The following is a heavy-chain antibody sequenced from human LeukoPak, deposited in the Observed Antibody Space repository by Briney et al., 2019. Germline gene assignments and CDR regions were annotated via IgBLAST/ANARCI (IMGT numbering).Heavy chain of an antibody. V-gene: IGHV3-21*01. Sequence: GGSLRLSCAASAFTFSSFGMSWVRQAPGKGLEWVSSISSSGSYIYYADSVKGRFTISRDNAKNSLYLQMNSLRAEDTAAYYCARAVDSSGPPWGQGTLVTVSS. CDR2: ISSSGSYI. D-gene: IGHD3-22*01. CDR3: ARAVDSSGPP. CDR1: AFTFSSFG. J-gene: IGHJ5*02.